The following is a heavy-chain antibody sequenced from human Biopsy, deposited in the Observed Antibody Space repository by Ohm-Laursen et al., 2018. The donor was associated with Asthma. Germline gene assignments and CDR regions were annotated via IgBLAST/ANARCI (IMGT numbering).Heavy chain of an antibody. V-gene: IGHV3-53*01. CDR3: ARQPIAEPGTTFYYYYGMDV. J-gene: IGHJ6*02. D-gene: IGHD6-13*01. Sequence: PLRLSCSATGFTVTTHYMSWVRQAPGKGLEWVSVIYSGGSTYYADSVKGRFTISRDSSKNTLFLQMDSLRAEDTAVYYCARQPIAEPGTTFYYYYGMDVWGQGTTVTVSS. CDR2: IYSGGST. CDR1: GFTVTTHY.